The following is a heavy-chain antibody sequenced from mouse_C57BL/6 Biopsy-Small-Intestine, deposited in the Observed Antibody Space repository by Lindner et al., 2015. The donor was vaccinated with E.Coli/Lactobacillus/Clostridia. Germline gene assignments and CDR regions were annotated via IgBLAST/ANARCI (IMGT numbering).Heavy chain of an antibody. Sequence: VQLQESGGGLVQPKGSLKLSCAASGFRFNTYAMNWVRQAPGKGLEWVARIRSKSNNFATYYADSVKDRFTISRDDSQNMLYLQMNNLKTEDTAMYYCVRGRDYFAYWGQGTTLTVSS. V-gene: IGHV10-1*01. J-gene: IGHJ2*01. CDR3: VRGRDYFAY. CDR1: GFRFNTYA. CDR2: IRSKSNNFAT.